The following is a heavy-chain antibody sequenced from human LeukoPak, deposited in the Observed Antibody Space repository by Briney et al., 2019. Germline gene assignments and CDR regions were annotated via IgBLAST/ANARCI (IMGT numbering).Heavy chain of an antibody. V-gene: IGHV3-23*01. CDR1: GFIFRSYS. D-gene: IGHD3-22*01. Sequence: GGSLRLSCAASGFIFRSYSMYWVRQAPGKGLEWVSGLNGSGGSAYYADSVKGRFTISRDNSKNTLYLQMNSLRAEDTAVYYCAKGGYYDSSGYYSNSYYYYYYMDVWGKGTTVTISS. J-gene: IGHJ6*03. CDR3: AKGGYYDSSGYYSNSYYYYYYMDV. CDR2: LNGSGGSA.